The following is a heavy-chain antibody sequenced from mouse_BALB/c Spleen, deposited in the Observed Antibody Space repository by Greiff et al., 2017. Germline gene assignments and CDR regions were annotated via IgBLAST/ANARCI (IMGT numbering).Heavy chain of an antibody. D-gene: IGHD1-1*01. V-gene: IGHV5-4*02. CDR2: ISDGGSYT. CDR3: ARDGFITTVVAKAMDY. CDR1: GFTFSDYY. J-gene: IGHJ4*01. Sequence: EVMLVESGGGLVKPGGSLKLSCAASGFTFSDYYMYWVRQTPEKRLEWVATISDGGSYTYYPDSVKGRFTISRDNAKNNLYLQMSSLKSEDTAMYYCARDGFITTVVAKAMDYWGQGTSVTVSS.